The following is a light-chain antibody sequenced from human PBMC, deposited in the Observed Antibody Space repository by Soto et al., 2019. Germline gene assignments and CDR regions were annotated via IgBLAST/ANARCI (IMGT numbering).Light chain of an antibody. CDR2: GAS. CDR3: QQYGSSHRT. Sequence: EIVLTQSPGTLSLSPGERATLSCRASQSVSSSYLAWYQQKPGQAPRLLIYGASSRATGIPDRFSGSGSGTDFTLTISRLEPEDFAVYYCQQYGSSHRTFGQGTKVDNK. J-gene: IGKJ1*01. V-gene: IGKV3-20*01. CDR1: QSVSSSY.